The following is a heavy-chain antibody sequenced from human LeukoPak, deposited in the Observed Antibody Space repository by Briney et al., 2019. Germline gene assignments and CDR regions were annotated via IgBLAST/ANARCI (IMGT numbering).Heavy chain of an antibody. V-gene: IGHV1-46*01. Sequence: ASVKVSCKTSGYTFTNYYMHWVRQAPGQGLEWMGIINPSGGGTTYAQKFQGRVSMTRDTSTSTFYMDLSSLRSEDTAVYYCARHPSNYYDSSGYFGCFDPWGQGTLVTVSS. CDR2: INPSGGGT. J-gene: IGHJ5*02. D-gene: IGHD3-22*01. CDR3: ARHPSNYYDSSGYFGCFDP. CDR1: GYTFTNYY.